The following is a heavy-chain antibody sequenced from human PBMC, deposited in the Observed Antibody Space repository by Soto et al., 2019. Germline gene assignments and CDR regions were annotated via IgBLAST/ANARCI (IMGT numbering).Heavy chain of an antibody. CDR3: ARDQRDFKGYSGSYYYYYYYMDV. CDR1: GGSISSYY. D-gene: IGHD1-26*01. V-gene: IGHV4-59*01. CDR2: IYYSGST. Sequence: TLSLTCTVSGGSISSYYWSWIRQPPGKGLEWIGYIYYSGSTNYNPSLKSRVTISVDTSKNQFSLKLSSVTAADTAVYYCARDQRDFKGYSGSYYYYYYYMDVWGKGTTVTVSS. J-gene: IGHJ6*03.